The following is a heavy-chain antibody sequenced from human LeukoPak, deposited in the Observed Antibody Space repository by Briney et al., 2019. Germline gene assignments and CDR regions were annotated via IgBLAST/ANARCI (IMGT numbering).Heavy chain of an antibody. Sequence: SETLSLTCAVYGGSFSGYYWSWIRQPPGKGLEWIGYIYHSESTYYNPSLKSRVTISVDRSKNQFSLKLSSVTAADTAVYYCAREGYYDSSGYLIDYWGQGTLVTVSS. D-gene: IGHD3-22*01. CDR3: AREGYYDSSGYLIDY. CDR1: GGSFSGYY. CDR2: IYHSEST. J-gene: IGHJ4*02. V-gene: IGHV4-34*01.